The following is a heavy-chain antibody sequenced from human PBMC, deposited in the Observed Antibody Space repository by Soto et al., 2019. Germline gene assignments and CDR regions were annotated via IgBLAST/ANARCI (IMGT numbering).Heavy chain of an antibody. Sequence: PGGSLRLPCLASGFTFTRSSMNWVRQAPGKGLEWVSSISSTTNYIYYADSMKGRFTVSRDNAKNSVYLEMNSLSAEDTAVYYCARESEDLTSNFDYWGQGTLVTVSS. CDR3: ARESEDLTSNFDY. CDR2: ISSTTNYI. V-gene: IGHV3-21*01. J-gene: IGHJ4*02. CDR1: GFTFTRSS.